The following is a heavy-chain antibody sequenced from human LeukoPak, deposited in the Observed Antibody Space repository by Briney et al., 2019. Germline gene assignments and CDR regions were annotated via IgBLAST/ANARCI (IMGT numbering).Heavy chain of an antibody. J-gene: IGHJ4*02. CDR3: AKANRGSYYGLGDYFDY. Sequence: GGSLRLSCAASGFTFSSYSMNWVRQAPGKGLEWVSYISSSSSTIYYADSVKGRFTISRDNAKNSLYLQMNSLRTEDTAVYYCAKANRGSYYGLGDYFDYWGQGTLVTVSS. CDR1: GFTFSSYS. V-gene: IGHV3-48*01. D-gene: IGHD1-26*01. CDR2: ISSSSSTI.